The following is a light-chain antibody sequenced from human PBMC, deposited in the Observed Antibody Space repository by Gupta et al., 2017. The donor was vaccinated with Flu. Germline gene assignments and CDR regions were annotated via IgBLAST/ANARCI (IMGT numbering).Light chain of an antibody. V-gene: IGLV3-21*02. Sequence: SYVLTQSPSVSVAPGQTARVTCGGDAIGRKNVHWYQQKPGQAPVVLVCDDSHRPSGIPERFSGSNSGTTATLTISRVEVGDEADYYCPAWSSSENAWVFGSGTKLTVL. CDR3: PAWSSSENAWV. CDR2: DDS. J-gene: IGLJ3*02. CDR1: AIGRKN.